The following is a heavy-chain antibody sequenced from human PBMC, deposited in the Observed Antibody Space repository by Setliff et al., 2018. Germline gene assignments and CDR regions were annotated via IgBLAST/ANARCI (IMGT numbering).Heavy chain of an antibody. V-gene: IGHV1-18*01. CDR2: ISPYSGNT. J-gene: IGHJ4*02. CDR1: GFRFTNFG. CDR3: ARGAVRYFDWLLPTLDY. D-gene: IGHD3-9*01. Sequence: ASVKVSCKTSGFRFTNFGFSWVRQAPGQGLEWLGSISPYSGNTNYPQWLQGRVTMTTDTSTSTAYMELSSLRSEGTAVYYCARGAVRYFDWLLPTLDYWGQGTLVTVSS.